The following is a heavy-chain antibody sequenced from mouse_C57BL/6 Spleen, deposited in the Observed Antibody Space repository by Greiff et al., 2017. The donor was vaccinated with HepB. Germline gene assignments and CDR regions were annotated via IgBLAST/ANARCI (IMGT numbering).Heavy chain of an antibody. CDR3: ARGLLFDY. J-gene: IGHJ2*01. V-gene: IGHV3-6*01. Sequence: EVHLVESGPGLVKPSQSLSLTCSVTGYSITSGYYWNWIRQFPGNKLEWMGYISYDGSNNYNPSLKNRISITRDTSKNQFFLKLNSVTTEDTATYYCARGLLFDYWGQGTTLTVSS. CDR2: ISYDGSN. CDR1: GYSITSGYY.